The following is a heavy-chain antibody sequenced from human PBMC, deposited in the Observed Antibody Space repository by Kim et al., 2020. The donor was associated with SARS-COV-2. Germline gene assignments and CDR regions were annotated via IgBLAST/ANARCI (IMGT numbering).Heavy chain of an antibody. CDR1: GYTFTSYG. CDR2: ISAYNGNT. V-gene: IGHV1-18*01. D-gene: IGHD2-21*02. CDR3: ARHIVVVTASPGVGGGPPVGYGMDV. J-gene: IGHJ6*02. Sequence: ASVNVSCKASGYTFTSYGISWVRQAPGQGLEWMGWISAYNGNTNYAQKLQGRVTMTTDTSTSTAYMELRSLRSDDTAVYYCARHIVVVTASPGVGGGPPVGYGMDVWGQGTTVTVSS.